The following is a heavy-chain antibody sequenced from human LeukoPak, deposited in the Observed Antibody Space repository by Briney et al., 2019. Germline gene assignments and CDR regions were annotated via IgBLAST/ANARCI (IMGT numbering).Heavy chain of an antibody. Sequence: SETLSLTCTVSGGSISSYYWSWIRQPPGKGLEWLGYIYYSGSTNYNPSLKSRVTISVDTSKNQFSLKLSSVTAADTAVYYCARDRATYYDFWSGYYTGILRYYYYGMDVWGQGTTVTVSS. D-gene: IGHD3-3*01. V-gene: IGHV4-59*01. CDR3: ARDRATYYDFWSGYYTGILRYYYYGMDV. CDR2: IYYSGST. CDR1: GGSISSYY. J-gene: IGHJ6*02.